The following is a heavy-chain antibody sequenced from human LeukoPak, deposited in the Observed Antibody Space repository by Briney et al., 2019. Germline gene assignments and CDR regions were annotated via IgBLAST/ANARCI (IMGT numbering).Heavy chain of an antibody. V-gene: IGHV3-74*01. J-gene: IGHJ5*02. CDR3: ARDGAGYCSGTSCP. CDR2: INEDGSST. CDR1: GFTFSDYW. Sequence: PGGSLRVSCAASGFTFSDYWMHWVRQAPGKGLVWVSDINEDGSSTSYADSVKGRFTISRDNAKSTLYLQMNSLRAEDTAVYYCARDGAGYCSGTSCPWGQGTLVTVSS. D-gene: IGHD2-2*03.